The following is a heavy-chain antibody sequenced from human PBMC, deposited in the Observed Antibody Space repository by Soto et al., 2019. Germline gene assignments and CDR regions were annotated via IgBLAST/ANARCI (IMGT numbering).Heavy chain of an antibody. V-gene: IGHV4-38-2*01. J-gene: IGHJ4*03. CDR1: SYVIESGHY. D-gene: IGHD3-16*01. Sequence: SETLSLTCVVSSYVIESGHYWGWDWQPPGKDLERVGSIYDSGTTYYHHSLRSRVTISADMSKTHSSLSLTSATAADTAVYYCATARQYYPPGSSPFDYWAPGTMVTVSS. CDR2: IYDSGTT. CDR3: ATARQYYPPGSSPFDY.